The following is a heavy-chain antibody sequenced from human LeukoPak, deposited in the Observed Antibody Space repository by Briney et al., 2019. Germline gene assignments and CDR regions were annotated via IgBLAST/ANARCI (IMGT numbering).Heavy chain of an antibody. CDR2: ISAYNGNT. J-gene: IGHJ6*03. D-gene: IGHD2-2*01. V-gene: IGHV1-18*01. Sequence: ASVKVSCKASGYTFSSYGISWVRQAPGQGLEWMGWISAYNGNTNSAQKIQGRVTMTTDTSTSTAYMELRSLRSDDTAVYYCARGPMIDIVIIPAADDYYYMDVWGKGTTVTVSS. CDR1: GYTFSSYG. CDR3: ARGPMIDIVIIPAADDYYYMDV.